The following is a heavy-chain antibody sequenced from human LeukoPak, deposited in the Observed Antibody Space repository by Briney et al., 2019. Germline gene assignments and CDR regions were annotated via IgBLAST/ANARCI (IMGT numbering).Heavy chain of an antibody. CDR3: ARGLVLATDDAFDI. CDR1: GASVRSYF. V-gene: IGHV4-59*02. D-gene: IGHD5-12*01. CDR2: VYDNDIS. J-gene: IGHJ3*02. Sequence: SETLSLTCSVSGASVRSYFWSWIRQSPGKGLEWIGYVYDNDISNFNPSLESRVTILVDRSKSQFSLKLRSVTAADTAVYYCARGLVLATDDAFDIWGPGTMVTVSS.